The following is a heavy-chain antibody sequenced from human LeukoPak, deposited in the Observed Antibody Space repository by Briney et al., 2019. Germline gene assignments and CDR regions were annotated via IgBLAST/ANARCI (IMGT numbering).Heavy chain of an antibody. Sequence: GGSLRLSCAATGFTFSSHAMHWVRQAPGKGLEYVSAINSNGDSTYHAHSVKGRFTISRDNSKNSLYLQMGSLRAEDMAVYYCAREGQWLDSWGLGTLVTVSS. V-gene: IGHV3-64*01. CDR3: AREGQWLDS. J-gene: IGHJ5*01. CDR2: INSNGDST. CDR1: GFTFSSHA. D-gene: IGHD6-19*01.